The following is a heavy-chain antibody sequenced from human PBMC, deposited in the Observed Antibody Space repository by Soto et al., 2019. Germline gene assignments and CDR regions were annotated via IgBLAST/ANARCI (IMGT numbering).Heavy chain of an antibody. V-gene: IGHV5-10-1*01. CDR2: IDPSDSYT. CDR3: AIQGMITRPQYGMDF. CDR1: GYSFTSYW. Sequence: GESLKISCKGSGYSFTSYWISWVRQMPGKGLEWMGRIDPSDSYTNYSPSFQGHVTISADKSISTAYLQWSSLKASDTAMYYCAIQGMITRPQYGMDFWGQGTSVPVSS. D-gene: IGHD3-16*01. J-gene: IGHJ6*02.